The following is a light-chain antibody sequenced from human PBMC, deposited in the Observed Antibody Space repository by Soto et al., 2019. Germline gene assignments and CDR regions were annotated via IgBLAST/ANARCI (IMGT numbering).Light chain of an antibody. Sequence: QSALTQPASVSGYPGQSIAISCTGTSSDDGGYNYVSWYQQHPGKAPKLMIYEVSNRPSGVSNRFSGSKSGNTASLTISGLQAEDEADYYCSSYTSSSTLVFGTGTKLTVL. J-gene: IGLJ1*01. CDR2: EVS. CDR1: SSDDGGYNY. V-gene: IGLV2-14*01. CDR3: SSYTSSSTLV.